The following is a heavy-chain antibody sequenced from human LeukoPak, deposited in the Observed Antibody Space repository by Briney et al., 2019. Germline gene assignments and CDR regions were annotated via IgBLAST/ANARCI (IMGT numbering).Heavy chain of an antibody. J-gene: IGHJ4*02. V-gene: IGHV3-64*01. CDR1: GFTFSTYA. CDR3: ARAVHSSGYPPVDY. CDR2: ISSDGGST. Sequence: PGGSLRLSCAASGFTFSTYAVHWVRQAPGKGLEFVSAISSDGGSTYYANSVRGRFTISRDNSKNTLYLQMGSLRPEDMAVYYRARAVHSSGYPPVDYWGQGTLVTVSS. D-gene: IGHD3-22*01.